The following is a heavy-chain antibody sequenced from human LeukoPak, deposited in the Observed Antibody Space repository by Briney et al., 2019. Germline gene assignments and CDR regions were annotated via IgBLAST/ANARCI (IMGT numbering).Heavy chain of an antibody. Sequence: PSETLSLTCTVSGGSISSYYWSWIRQPPGKGLEWIGFIYTSGSTNYNPSLKSRVTISVDTSKNQFSLKLSSVTAADTAVYYCARVTSSSSCYFDYWGQGTLVTVSS. J-gene: IGHJ4*02. CDR2: IYTSGST. CDR1: GGSISSYY. D-gene: IGHD6-13*01. V-gene: IGHV4-4*09. CDR3: ARVTSSSSCYFDY.